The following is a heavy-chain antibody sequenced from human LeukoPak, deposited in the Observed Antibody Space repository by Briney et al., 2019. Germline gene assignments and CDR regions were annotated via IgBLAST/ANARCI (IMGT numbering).Heavy chain of an antibody. Sequence: GESLKISCRGSGYSFTNYWIGWVRQMPGKGLEWMGIIYPGDSETRYSPSFQGQVTISADKSISTAYLQWSSLKASDTAMYYCARGNSVTYYSLDYWGQGTLVTVSS. CDR3: ARGNSVTYYSLDY. J-gene: IGHJ4*02. CDR1: GYSFTNYW. CDR2: IYPGDSET. V-gene: IGHV5-51*01. D-gene: IGHD1-26*01.